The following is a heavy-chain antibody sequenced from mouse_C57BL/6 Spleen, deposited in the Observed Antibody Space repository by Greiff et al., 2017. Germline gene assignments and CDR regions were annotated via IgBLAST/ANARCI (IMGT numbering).Heavy chain of an antibody. J-gene: IGHJ2*01. CDR3: ARSYGNYIDY. CDR2: IHPNSGST. D-gene: IGHD2-1*01. Sequence: VQLQQPGAELVKPGASVKLSCKASGYTFTSYWMHWVKQRPGQGLEWIGMIHPNSGSTNYNEKFKSKATLTVDKASSTAYMQLSSLTSEDSAVYYCARSYGNYIDYWGQGTTLTVSS. V-gene: IGHV1-64*01. CDR1: GYTFTSYW.